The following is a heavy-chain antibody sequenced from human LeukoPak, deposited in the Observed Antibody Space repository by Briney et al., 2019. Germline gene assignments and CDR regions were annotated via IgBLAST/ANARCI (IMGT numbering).Heavy chain of an antibody. V-gene: IGHV4-59*08. Sequence: SETLSLTCSVSGGSVSSYYWGWIRQPPGKGLGWVVYIHNGGRTNYHPSLKSRVTGFVDTSNNQASLRLSSVTAAGTAVYYCARHGTNSSESYFDYWGQGALVTVSS. CDR3: ARHGTNSSESYFDY. D-gene: IGHD1-14*01. CDR2: IHNGGRT. J-gene: IGHJ4*02. CDR1: GGSVSSYY.